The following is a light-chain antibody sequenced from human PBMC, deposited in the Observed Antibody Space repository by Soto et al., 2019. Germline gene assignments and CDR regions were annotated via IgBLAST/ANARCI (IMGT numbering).Light chain of an antibody. CDR1: QSLLHSNGYNY. CDR3: QQTPKTPPDT. CDR2: LGS. V-gene: IGKV2-28*01. J-gene: IGKJ2*01. Sequence: DIVMTQSPLSLPVTPGEPASISCRSSQSLLHSNGYNYLDWYLQKPGQSPQLLIYLGSNRASGVPDRFSGSGSGTKFTIKIRRVEAEDCGVFYWQQTPKTPPDTFGQGTRLVIK.